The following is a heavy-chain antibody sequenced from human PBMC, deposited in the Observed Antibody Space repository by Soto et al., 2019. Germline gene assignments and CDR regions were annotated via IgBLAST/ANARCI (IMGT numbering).Heavy chain of an antibody. J-gene: IGHJ6*02. CDR1: GGSISSGDYF. CDR2: ISSIGST. D-gene: IGHD3-9*01. CDR3: ARGLFISPYHHHGRDV. V-gene: IGHV4-30-4*01. Sequence: TLSLTCTVSGGSISSGDYFWSWIRQSPGKGLEWIGYISSIGSTYYNPSLKSRVSVSRDTSKNQFSLKLSSVTTTDTAVYYCARGLFISPYHHHGRDVWGQGTPVTVS.